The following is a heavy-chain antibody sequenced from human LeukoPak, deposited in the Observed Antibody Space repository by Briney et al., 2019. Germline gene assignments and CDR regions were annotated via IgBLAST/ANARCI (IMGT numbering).Heavy chain of an antibody. Sequence: GGSLRLSCAASGFTFSSYGMHWVRQAPGKGLEWVAVIWYDGSNKYYADSVKGRSTISRDNSKNTLYLQMNSLRAEDTAVYYCARDRGRGYSYGFGYWGQGTLVTVSS. D-gene: IGHD5-18*01. J-gene: IGHJ4*02. V-gene: IGHV3-33*01. CDR3: ARDRGRGYSYGFGY. CDR2: IWYDGSNK. CDR1: GFTFSSYG.